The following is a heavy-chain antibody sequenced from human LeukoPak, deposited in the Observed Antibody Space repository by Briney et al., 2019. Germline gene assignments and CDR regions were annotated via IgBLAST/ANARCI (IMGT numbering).Heavy chain of an antibody. CDR3: ARGGLSTRWGLDY. CDR1: GYILNTNG. D-gene: IGHD6-13*01. CDR2: ISAYSGVT. V-gene: IGHV1-18*01. J-gene: IGHJ4*02. Sequence: ASVKVSCKASGYILNTNGINWVRQAPGQGLEWVAYISAYSGVTNSAQKFRDRVTMTTDTSTRTAYMELRSLTSDDSAVYYCARGGLSTRWGLDYWGQGTLVTVSS.